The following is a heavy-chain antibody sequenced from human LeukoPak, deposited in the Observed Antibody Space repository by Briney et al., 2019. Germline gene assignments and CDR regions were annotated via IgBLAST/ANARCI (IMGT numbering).Heavy chain of an antibody. CDR1: GLTVSSNY. V-gene: IGHV3-53*01. Sequence: GGSLRLSCAASGLTVSSNYMSWVRQAPGKGLEWVSVVYSGGSTYYADSVKGRFTISRDNAKNSLFLQMNSLRAEDTAVYYCARDRGWIQHDIWGQGTMVTVSS. CDR3: ARDRGWIQHDI. CDR2: VYSGGST. J-gene: IGHJ3*02. D-gene: IGHD5-18*01.